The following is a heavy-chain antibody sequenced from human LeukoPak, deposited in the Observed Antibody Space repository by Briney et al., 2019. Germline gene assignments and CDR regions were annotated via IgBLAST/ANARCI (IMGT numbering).Heavy chain of an antibody. CDR3: ARDFPEVDYDILTGYSYYYYYYGMDV. V-gene: IGHV1-2*06. CDR2: INPNSGGT. D-gene: IGHD3-9*01. J-gene: IGHJ6*02. Sequence: ASVKVSCKASGYTFTGYYMHWVRQAPGQGLEWMGRINPNSGGTNYAQKFQGRVTMTRDTSISTAYMELSGLRSDDTAVYYCARDFPEVDYDILTGYSYYYYYYGMDVWGQGTTVTVSS. CDR1: GYTFTGYY.